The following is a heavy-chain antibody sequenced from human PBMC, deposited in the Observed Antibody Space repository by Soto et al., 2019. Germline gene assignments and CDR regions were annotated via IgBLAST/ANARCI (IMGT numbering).Heavy chain of an antibody. CDR2: ISHDGDSF. CDR1: GFTFSSYS. V-gene: IGHV3-30-3*01. CDR3: ARHFLPFDGGYPFDY. J-gene: IGHJ4*02. Sequence: QVQLGESGGGVVQPGRSLRLSCAASGFTFSSYSMHWVRQAPGKGLEWVAVISHDGDSFNYADSVKGRFTISRDNSKKTVFLQMNSLRVEDTAVYYCARHFLPFDGGYPFDYWGQGTLVTVSS. D-gene: IGHD1-26*01.